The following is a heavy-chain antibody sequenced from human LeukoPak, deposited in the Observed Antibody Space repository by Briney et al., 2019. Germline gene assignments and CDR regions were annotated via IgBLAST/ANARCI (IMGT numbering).Heavy chain of an antibody. CDR3: AKDGVITMVRGANFDY. CDR1: GFTSSSYA. CDR2: ISGSGGST. D-gene: IGHD3-10*01. J-gene: IGHJ4*02. V-gene: IGHV3-23*01. Sequence: GGSLRLSCAASGFTSSSYAMSWVRQAPGKGLEWVSAISGSGGSTYYADSVKGRFTTSRDNSNNTLYLQMNSLRAEDTAVYYCAKDGVITMVRGANFDYWGQGTLVTVSS.